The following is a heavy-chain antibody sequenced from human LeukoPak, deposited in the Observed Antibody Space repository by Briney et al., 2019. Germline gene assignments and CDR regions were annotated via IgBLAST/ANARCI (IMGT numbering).Heavy chain of an antibody. CDR1: GGSISSSSYY. J-gene: IGHJ4*02. D-gene: IGHD3-22*01. CDR3: ARDRRFGDSRFDY. CDR2: IYYSGST. Sequence: PSETLSLTCTVSGGSISSSSYYWGWIRQPPGKGLEWIGSIYYSGSTYYNPSLKSRVTISVDTSKNQFSLNLNSVTAADTAVYFCARDRRFGDSRFDYWGQGTLVTVSS. V-gene: IGHV4-39*07.